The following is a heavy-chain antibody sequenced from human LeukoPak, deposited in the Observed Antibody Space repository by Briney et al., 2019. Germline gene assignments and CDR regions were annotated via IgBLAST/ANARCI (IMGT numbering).Heavy chain of an antibody. D-gene: IGHD3-22*01. V-gene: IGHV3-21*01. J-gene: IGHJ4*02. CDR1: GFTFSSYS. Sequence: GGSLRLSCAASGFTFSSYSMNWVRQAPGKGLEWVSSISSSSSYIYYADSVKGRFTISRDNAKNSLYLQMNSLRAEDTAVYYCASDSQDSSGYYPHWGQGTLVTVSS. CDR2: ISSSSSYI. CDR3: ASDSQDSSGYYPH.